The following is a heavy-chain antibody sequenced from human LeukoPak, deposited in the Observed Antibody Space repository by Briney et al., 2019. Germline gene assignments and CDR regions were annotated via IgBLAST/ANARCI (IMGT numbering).Heavy chain of an antibody. Sequence: RGSLRLSCAASGFTFSSYAMHWVRQAPGKGLEWVAVISYDGSNKYYADSVKGRFTISRDNSKNTLYLQMNSLRAEDTAVYYCARPGRVPGYSYGDFFDYWGQGTLVTVSS. CDR3: ARPGRVPGYSYGDFFDY. J-gene: IGHJ4*02. V-gene: IGHV3-30-3*01. D-gene: IGHD5-18*01. CDR1: GFTFSSYA. CDR2: ISYDGSNK.